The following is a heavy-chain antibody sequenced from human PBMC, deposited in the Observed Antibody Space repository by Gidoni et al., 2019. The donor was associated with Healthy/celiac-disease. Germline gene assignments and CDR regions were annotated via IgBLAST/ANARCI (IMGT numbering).Heavy chain of an antibody. Sequence: EVQLLESGGGLVQPGGYLRLSCAASGFTFSSYAMSWVRQAPGKGLEWVSAISGSGGSTYYADSVKGRFTISRDNSKNTLYLQMNSLRAEDTAVYYCAKVWGNDYVWGSFVRWGQGTLVTVSS. CDR2: ISGSGGST. CDR1: GFTFSSYA. J-gene: IGHJ4*02. D-gene: IGHD3-16*01. CDR3: AKVWGNDYVWGSFVR. V-gene: IGHV3-23*01.